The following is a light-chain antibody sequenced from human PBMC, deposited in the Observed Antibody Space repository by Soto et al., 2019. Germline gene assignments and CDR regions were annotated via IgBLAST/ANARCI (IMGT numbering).Light chain of an antibody. CDR2: DVI. CDR3: FSYTNTTIYV. Sequence: QSALTQPASVSGSPGQSITISCTGTSSDIGGYNYVSWYQHHPGKAPQLIIFDVINRPSGVSNRFSGSKSGNTASLTIFGLQAEDEADYYCFSYTNTTIYVFGSGTKVTVL. V-gene: IGLV2-14*03. J-gene: IGLJ1*01. CDR1: SSDIGGYNY.